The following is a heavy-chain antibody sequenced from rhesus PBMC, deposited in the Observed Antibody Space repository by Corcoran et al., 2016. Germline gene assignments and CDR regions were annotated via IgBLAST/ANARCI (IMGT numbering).Heavy chain of an antibody. V-gene: IGHV4-169*01. CDR3: ARRGYYFDY. D-gene: IGHD3-34*01. J-gene: IGHJ4*01. CDR1: GGSISSSY. CDR2: IGGSKGST. Sequence: QLQLQESGPGLVKPSETLSLTCAVSGGSISSSYWSWIRQAPGKGLEGIGYIGGSKGSTNDNPSLKSRVTLSVDTSKNQLSLKLSSVTAADTAVYYCARRGYYFDYWGQGVLVTVSS.